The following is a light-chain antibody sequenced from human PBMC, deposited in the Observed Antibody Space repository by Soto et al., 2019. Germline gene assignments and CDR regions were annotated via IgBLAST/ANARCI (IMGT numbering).Light chain of an antibody. J-gene: IGKJ5*01. CDR3: QQYENLPT. Sequence: DIQMTQSPSSLSASVGDRVSITCRASQSISFYLNWYQQKPGKAHKVLIYAASNLQSGVPSRFSGSGSGTDFTLTISSLQPEDIATYYCQQYENLPTFGQGTRLEIK. V-gene: IGKV1-39*01. CDR2: AAS. CDR1: QSISFY.